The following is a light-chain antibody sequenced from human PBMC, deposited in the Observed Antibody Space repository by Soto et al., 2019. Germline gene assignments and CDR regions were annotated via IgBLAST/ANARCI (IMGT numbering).Light chain of an antibody. Sequence: QSVLTQPASVSGSPGQSIAISCTGTSSDVGGYNSVSWYQQYPGKAPKLMIHDVSNRPSGVSDRFSGSKSGNTASLTISGLQAEDEADYYCSSWTSSSSYVFGSGTKVPVL. CDR3: SSWTSSSSYV. CDR1: SSDVGGYNS. CDR2: DVS. V-gene: IGLV2-14*01. J-gene: IGLJ1*01.